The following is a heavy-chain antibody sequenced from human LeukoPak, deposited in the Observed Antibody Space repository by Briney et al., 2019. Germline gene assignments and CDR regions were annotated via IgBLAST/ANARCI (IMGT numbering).Heavy chain of an antibody. Sequence: GGSLRLSCVASGFNFRNSWMTWVRQAPGKGLEWVANIKQDGTKTYYADSVKGRFTISRDNAKNSLHLQMNSLRAEDTAVYYCTRLSDSSGTPRSDYWGQGTLVTVSS. CDR1: GFNFRNSW. V-gene: IGHV3-7*03. D-gene: IGHD3-22*01. CDR3: TRLSDSSGTPRSDY. J-gene: IGHJ4*02. CDR2: IKQDGTKT.